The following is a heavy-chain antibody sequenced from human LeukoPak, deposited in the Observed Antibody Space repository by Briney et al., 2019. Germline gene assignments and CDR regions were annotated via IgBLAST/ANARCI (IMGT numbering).Heavy chain of an antibody. CDR2: ISTSSSYI. V-gene: IGHV3-21*06. CDR1: GFTFSSYS. Sequence: GGSLRLSCAASGFTFSSYSMNWVRQAPGKGLEWVSSISTSSSYIYYADSVKGRFTISRDNSKNTLYLQMNSLRAEDTAAYYCARGGVDRADYWGQGTLVTVSS. D-gene: IGHD3-10*01. CDR3: ARGGVDRADY. J-gene: IGHJ4*02.